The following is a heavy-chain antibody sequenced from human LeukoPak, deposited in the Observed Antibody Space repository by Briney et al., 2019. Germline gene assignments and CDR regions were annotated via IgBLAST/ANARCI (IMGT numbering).Heavy chain of an antibody. V-gene: IGHV4-31*03. CDR2: IYYSGST. Sequence: SETLSLTCTVSGGSISSGGYYWSWIRQHPGKGLEWIGYIYYSGSTYYNPSLKSRVTISVDTSKNQFSPKLSSVTAADTAVYYCASYHFLGVVRDVWGKGTTVTVSS. D-gene: IGHD4-23*01. J-gene: IGHJ6*04. CDR3: ASYHFLGVVRDV. CDR1: GGSISSGGYY.